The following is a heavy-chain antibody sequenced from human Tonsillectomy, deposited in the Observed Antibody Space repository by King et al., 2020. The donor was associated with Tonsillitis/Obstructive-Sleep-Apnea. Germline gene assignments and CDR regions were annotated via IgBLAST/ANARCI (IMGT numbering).Heavy chain of an antibody. Sequence: VQLVESGGVVVQPGGSLRLSCAASGFTFDDYTMHWVRQAPGKGLEWVSLFSWDGGSTYYADSVKGRFTISRDNSKNSLYLQINSLRTEDTALYYCAKDKAYSSSWYSFDYWGQGTLVTVSS. V-gene: IGHV3-43*01. D-gene: IGHD6-13*01. CDR3: AKDKAYSSSWYSFDY. CDR2: FSWDGGST. CDR1: GFTFDDYT. J-gene: IGHJ4*02.